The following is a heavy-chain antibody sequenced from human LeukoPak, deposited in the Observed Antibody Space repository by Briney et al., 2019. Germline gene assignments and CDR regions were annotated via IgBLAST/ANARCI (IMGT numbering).Heavy chain of an antibody. D-gene: IGHD6-19*01. V-gene: IGHV1-2*04. Sequence: ASVKVSCKASGYTFTGYYMHWVRQAPGQGLEWMGWINPNSGGTNYAQKFQGWVTMTRDTSISTAYMELSRLRSDDTAVYYCARDLTPIAVAGTSSDAFDIWGQETMVTVSS. J-gene: IGHJ3*02. CDR2: INPNSGGT. CDR1: GYTFTGYY. CDR3: ARDLTPIAVAGTSSDAFDI.